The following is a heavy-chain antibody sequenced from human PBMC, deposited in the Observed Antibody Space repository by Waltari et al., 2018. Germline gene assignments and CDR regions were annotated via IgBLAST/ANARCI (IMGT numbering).Heavy chain of an antibody. CDR1: GFTFSNYW. D-gene: IGHD3-3*01. CDR3: TRGDF. V-gene: IGHV3-7*01. CDR2: IKPDGGDK. J-gene: IGHJ4*02. Sequence: EVHLVDSGGDLVQPGGSLRLSCAASGFTFSNYWLSLARQAPGKGREWVCNIKPDGGDKYYADSVKGRFIISRDNTKNSLYLQMNSLRVEDTAVYYCTRGDFWGQGTLVTVSS.